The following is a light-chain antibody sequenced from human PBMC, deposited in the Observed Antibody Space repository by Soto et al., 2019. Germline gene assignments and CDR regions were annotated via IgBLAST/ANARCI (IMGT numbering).Light chain of an antibody. CDR2: KAS. V-gene: IGKV1-5*03. J-gene: IGKJ1*01. CDR3: QHYNSYWT. Sequence: DIQMTQSPSTLSASVGDRVTITCRASQSISSWLAWYQQKPGKAPKLLLYKASSLESGVPPKFSGSGPGTEFTLNISSLQPDDFATYYCQHYNSYWTFGQGTKVEIK. CDR1: QSISSW.